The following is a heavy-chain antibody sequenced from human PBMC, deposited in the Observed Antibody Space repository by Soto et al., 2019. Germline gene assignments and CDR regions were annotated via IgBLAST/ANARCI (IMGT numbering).Heavy chain of an antibody. Sequence: SVKVSCKASGGTFSSYAIRWVRQAPGQGLEWMGGIIPIFGTANYAQKFQGRVTITADESTSTAYMELSSLRSEDTAVYYCARWYYYDSSGYRYGMDVWGQGTTVTVSS. V-gene: IGHV1-69*13. CDR1: GGTFSSYA. CDR3: ARWYYYDSSGYRYGMDV. D-gene: IGHD3-22*01. J-gene: IGHJ6*02. CDR2: IIPIFGTA.